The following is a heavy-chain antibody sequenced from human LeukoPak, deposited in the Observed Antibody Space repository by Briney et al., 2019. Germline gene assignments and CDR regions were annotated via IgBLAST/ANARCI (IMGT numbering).Heavy chain of an antibody. CDR2: ISSSSSYI. J-gene: IGHJ4*02. D-gene: IGHD5-24*01. CDR1: GFTFSSYS. V-gene: IGHV3-21*01. CDR3: ARIRRDGYNVPDY. Sequence: GGSLRLSCAASGFTFSSYSMNWVRQAPGKGLEWVSSISSSSSYIYYADSVKGRFTISRDNAKSSLYLQMNSLRAEDTAVYYCARIRRDGYNVPDYWGQGTLVTVSS.